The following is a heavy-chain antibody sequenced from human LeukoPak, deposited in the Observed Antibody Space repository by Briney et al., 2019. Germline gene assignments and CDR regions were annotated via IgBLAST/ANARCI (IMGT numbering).Heavy chain of an antibody. CDR1: GYTFTSYD. CDR3: ARDSQRNIVVVPAAYPNWFDP. J-gene: IGHJ5*02. D-gene: IGHD2-2*01. CDR2: INPNSGGT. V-gene: IGHV1-2*02. Sequence: ASVKVSCKASGYTFTSYDINWVRQAPGQGLEWMGWINPNSGGTNYAQKFQGRVTMTRDTSISTAYMELSRLRSDDTAVYYCARDSQRNIVVVPAAYPNWFDPWGQGTLVTVSS.